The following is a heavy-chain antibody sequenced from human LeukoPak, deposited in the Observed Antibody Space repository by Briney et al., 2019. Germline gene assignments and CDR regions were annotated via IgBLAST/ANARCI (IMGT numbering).Heavy chain of an antibody. CDR1: GYTFTSYA. Sequence: ASVKVSCKASGYTFTSYAMHWVRQAPGQRLEWMGWINAGNGNTKYSQKFQGRVTITRDTSASTAYMELSSLRSEDTAVYYCGRKKYYYGSGNKMGAFDIWGQGTMVTVSS. D-gene: IGHD3-10*01. CDR2: INAGNGNT. J-gene: IGHJ3*02. V-gene: IGHV1-3*01. CDR3: GRKKYYYGSGNKMGAFDI.